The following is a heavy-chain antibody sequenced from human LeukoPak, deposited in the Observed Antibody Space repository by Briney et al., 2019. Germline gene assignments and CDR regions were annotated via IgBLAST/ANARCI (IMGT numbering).Heavy chain of an antibody. Sequence: SDTLSLTCTVSADSISSYYWSWIRQPPGKGLEWIGYIYYSGSTYYNPSLKSRVTISVDTSKKEFSLNLNSVTAADTAVYYCARHGSFGYCSNGVCSSDYFGPWGQGTLVTVSS. D-gene: IGHD2-8*01. V-gene: IGHV4-59*08. J-gene: IGHJ5*02. CDR2: IYYSGST. CDR1: ADSISSYY. CDR3: ARHGSFGYCSNGVCSSDYFGP.